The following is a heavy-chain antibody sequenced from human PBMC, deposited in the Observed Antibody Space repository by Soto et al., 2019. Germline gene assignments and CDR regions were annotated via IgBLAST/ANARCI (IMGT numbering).Heavy chain of an antibody. V-gene: IGHV4-4*07. Sequence: SETLSLTCAVSGASVRSYHWSWIRQAAGKGLEWIGRVQMSGTTNYNPSLKTRVTMSLDTSKNEVSLRMTSVTAADTAVYFCAKDRSTMRWFDPWGQGILVTVS. CDR1: GASVRSYH. CDR3: AKDRSTMRWFDP. CDR2: VQMSGTT. J-gene: IGHJ5*02. D-gene: IGHD1-1*01.